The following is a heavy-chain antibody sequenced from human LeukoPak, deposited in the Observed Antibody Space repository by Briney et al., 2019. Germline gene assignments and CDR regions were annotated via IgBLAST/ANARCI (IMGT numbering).Heavy chain of an antibody. CDR3: AQRPYGDYILY. Sequence: GASVKVSCKASGGTFSSYAISWVRQAPGQGLEWMGVSNPSGASTTYAQKFQGRVTMTRDTSTSTVYMELSSLRSEDTAVYYCAQRPYGDYILYWGQGTLVTVSS. J-gene: IGHJ4*02. CDR2: SNPSGAST. V-gene: IGHV1-46*03. CDR1: GGTFSSYA. D-gene: IGHD4-17*01.